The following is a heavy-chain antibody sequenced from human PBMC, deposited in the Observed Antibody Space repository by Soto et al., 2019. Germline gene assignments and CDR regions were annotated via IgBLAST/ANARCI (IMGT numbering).Heavy chain of an antibody. J-gene: IGHJ6*02. CDR1: GFTVSDHY. D-gene: IGHD5-18*01. CDR2: ISGSGTYT. Sequence: QVQLMESGGGLVKPGGSLRLSCAVSGFTVSDHYMTWIRQAPGKGLEWVAYISGSGTYTNYADSVKGRFIISRDIAQNSLWLQINSLRAEDTAVYYCARSSGWSQVVGYKYGLDVWGQGTAVTVSS. CDR3: ARSSGWSQVVGYKYGLDV. V-gene: IGHV3-11*06.